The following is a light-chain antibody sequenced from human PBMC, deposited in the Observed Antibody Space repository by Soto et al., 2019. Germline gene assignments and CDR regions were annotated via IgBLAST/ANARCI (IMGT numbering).Light chain of an antibody. CDR2: GNS. CDR1: SSNIGAGYD. Sequence: QSVLTQPPSVSGAPRQRVTISCTGRSSNIGAGYDVHWYQQLPGTAPKLLIYGNSNRPSGVPDRFSGSKSGTSASLAITGLQAEDEADYSCQSYDSSLSGFYVFGTGTKVTVL. CDR3: QSYDSSLSGFYV. J-gene: IGLJ1*01. V-gene: IGLV1-40*01.